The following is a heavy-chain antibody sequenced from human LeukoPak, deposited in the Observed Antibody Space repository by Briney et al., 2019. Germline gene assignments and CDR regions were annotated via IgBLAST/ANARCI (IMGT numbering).Heavy chain of an antibody. D-gene: IGHD3-16*01. J-gene: IGHJ4*02. Sequence: SETLSLTCTVSGGSISSSSYYWGWIRQPPGKGLEWIGSIYYSGSTYYNPSLKSRVTISVDTSKNQFSLKLSSVTAADTAVYYCARAPRGEWVPPFDYWGQGTLVTVSS. V-gene: IGHV4-39*07. CDR2: IYYSGST. CDR3: ARAPRGEWVPPFDY. CDR1: GGSISSSSYY.